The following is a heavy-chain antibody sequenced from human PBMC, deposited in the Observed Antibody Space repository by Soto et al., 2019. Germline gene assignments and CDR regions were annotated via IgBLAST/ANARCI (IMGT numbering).Heavy chain of an antibody. CDR1: GFSLSTSAVG. Sequence: QITLKASGPTLVKPTQTLTLTCTVSGFSLSTSAVGVGWIRQPPGQALEWLAFIYWDDDKRYSPSLKSSLTITKDTSKNQVVLAMTNMYPVDTATYYCARLVAAGLTYYFDYWGKGTLVTVSS. J-gene: IGHJ4*02. CDR2: IYWDDDK. D-gene: IGHD2-8*02. CDR3: ARLVAAGLTYYFDY. V-gene: IGHV2-5*02.